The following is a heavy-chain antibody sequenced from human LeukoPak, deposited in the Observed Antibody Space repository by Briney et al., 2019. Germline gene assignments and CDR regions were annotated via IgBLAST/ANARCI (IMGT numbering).Heavy chain of an antibody. CDR3: AKDAYNYYVDY. CDR1: GFTFSSYG. V-gene: IGHV3-30*02. D-gene: IGHD5-24*01. Sequence: GGSLRLSCVASGFTFSSYGIHWVRQAPGKGLEWVAFIGYDGSNKYYRDSEKGRFTISRDNSKNTLYLQMNSLRAEDTAVYYCAKDAYNYYVDYWGQGTLVTVSS. CDR2: IGYDGSNK. J-gene: IGHJ4*02.